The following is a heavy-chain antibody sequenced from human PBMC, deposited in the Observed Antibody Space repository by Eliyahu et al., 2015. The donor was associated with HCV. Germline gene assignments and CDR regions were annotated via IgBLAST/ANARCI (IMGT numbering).Heavy chain of an antibody. CDR1: GFTFXXYA. CDR3: AKSFEDCRSANCYYLATDRYFDS. V-gene: IGHV3-23*01. Sequence: EVQVLESGGGLVQPGGSLXVSCAASGFTFXXYAMXCGXRAPGRGVGWVSAISASGGSTYYLDSVRGRFTISRDNSKNTLYLHMNSLRAEDTAVYYCAKSFEDCRSANCYYLATDRYFDSWGQGTQVTVSS. J-gene: IGHJ4*02. CDR2: ISASGGST. D-gene: IGHD2-2*01.